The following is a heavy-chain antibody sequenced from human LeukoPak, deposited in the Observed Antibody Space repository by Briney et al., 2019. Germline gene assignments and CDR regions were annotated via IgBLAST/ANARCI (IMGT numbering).Heavy chain of an antibody. Sequence: SETLSLXCAVSGYSISSGYYWGWIRQPPGKGLEWIGSIYHSGSNYYNPSLKSRVTISVDTSKNQFSLKLSSVTAADTAVYYCASLWGYCSSTSCRGWFDPWGQGTLVTVSS. CDR2: IYHSGSN. CDR1: GYSISSGYY. D-gene: IGHD2-2*01. CDR3: ASLWGYCSSTSCRGWFDP. J-gene: IGHJ5*02. V-gene: IGHV4-38-2*01.